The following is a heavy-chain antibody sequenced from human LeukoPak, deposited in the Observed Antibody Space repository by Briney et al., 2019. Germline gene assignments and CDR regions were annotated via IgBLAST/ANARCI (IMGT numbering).Heavy chain of an antibody. V-gene: IGHV1-69*13. CDR3: ARVDRYSSWNNYFDY. CDR2: IIPIFGTA. J-gene: IGHJ4*02. D-gene: IGHD6-19*01. CDR1: GGTFTSYA. Sequence: GASVKVSCKASGGTFTSYAISWVRQAPGQGLEWMGGIIPIFGTANYAQKFQGRVTITADESTSTAYMELSSLGSEDTAVYYCARVDRYSSWNNYFDYWGQGTLVTVSS.